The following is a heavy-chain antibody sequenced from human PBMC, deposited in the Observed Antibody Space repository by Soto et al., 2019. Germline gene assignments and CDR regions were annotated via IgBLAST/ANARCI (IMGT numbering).Heavy chain of an antibody. CDR2: IDSSCST. CDR1: GDSISNGDYY. D-gene: IGHD3-16*02. V-gene: IGHV4-30-4*01. Sequence: SETLSLTCTVSGDSISNGDYYWSLIRQPPGRGLEWIGYIDSSCSTYYNPSLKSRLTMSVDMSKNQFSLRLPSVTAADTAVYYCASRYLYWGQGLLVTVSS. CDR3: ASRYLY. J-gene: IGHJ4*02.